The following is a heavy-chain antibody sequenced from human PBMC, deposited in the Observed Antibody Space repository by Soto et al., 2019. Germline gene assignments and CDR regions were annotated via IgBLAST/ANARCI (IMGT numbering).Heavy chain of an antibody. CDR1: GFTFSSYA. J-gene: IGHJ4*02. D-gene: IGHD5-18*01. CDR3: AKGIQLWTHFDY. Sequence: PVGSLRLSCADPGFTFSSYAMSWVRQAPGKGLEWVSAISGSGGSTYYADSVKGRFTISRDNSKNTLYLQMNSLRAEDTAVYYCAKGIQLWTHFDYWGQGTLVTVSS. CDR2: ISGSGGST. V-gene: IGHV3-23*01.